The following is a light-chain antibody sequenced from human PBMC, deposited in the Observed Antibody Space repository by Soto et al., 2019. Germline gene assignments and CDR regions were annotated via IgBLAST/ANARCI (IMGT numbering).Light chain of an antibody. CDR3: QQYGNSPIT. CDR2: DAS. J-gene: IGKJ5*01. V-gene: IGKV3-15*01. CDR1: ESVSSK. Sequence: EIVMTQSPATLSVSPVERATLSCMASESVSSKLVWYQKKPGQAPRLLIHDASTRATGIPARFSGSGSGTEFILTISSVESEDFAVYYCQQYGNSPITFGQGTRLEIK.